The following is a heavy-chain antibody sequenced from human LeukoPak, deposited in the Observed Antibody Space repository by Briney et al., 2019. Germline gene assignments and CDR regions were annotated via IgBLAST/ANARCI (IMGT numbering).Heavy chain of an antibody. J-gene: IGHJ4*02. CDR3: ARDDRQQLVYDY. CDR2: IYDSGST. V-gene: IGHV4-39*07. CDR1: GGSIRSSYYY. D-gene: IGHD6-13*01. Sequence: PSETLSLTCTVSGGSIRSSYYYWGWIRQPPGKGLEWIGSIYDSGSTSHNPSLKSRVTISVDTSKNQFSLKLSSVTAADTAVYYCARDDRQQLVYDYWGQGTLVTVSS.